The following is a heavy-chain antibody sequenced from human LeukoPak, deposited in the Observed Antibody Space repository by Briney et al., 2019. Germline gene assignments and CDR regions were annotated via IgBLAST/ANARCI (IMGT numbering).Heavy chain of an antibody. CDR1: GGSISSSSYY. CDR2: IYYSGST. Sequence: SETLSLTCTVSGGSISSSSYYWGWIRQPPGKGLEWIGSIYYSGSTYYNPSPKSRVTISVDTSKNQFSLKLSSVTAADTAVYYCARHRGMTKAARFDPWGQGTLVTVSS. V-gene: IGHV4-39*01. J-gene: IGHJ5*02. CDR3: ARHRGMTKAARFDP. D-gene: IGHD3-10*01.